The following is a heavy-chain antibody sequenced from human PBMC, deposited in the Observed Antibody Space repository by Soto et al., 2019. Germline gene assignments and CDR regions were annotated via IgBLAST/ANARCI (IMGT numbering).Heavy chain of an antibody. D-gene: IGHD6-13*01. CDR2: IVVGSGNT. CDR3: AADEGITAAGTPWYFDL. J-gene: IGHJ2*01. CDR1: GFTFTSSA. Sequence: QMQLVQSGPEVKKPGTSVKVSCKASGFTFTSSAVQWVRQARGQRLEWIGWIVVGSGNTNYAQKFQEKVTITRDMSTRTAYMELSSLGSEDTAVYYCAADEGITAAGTPWYFDLWGRGTLVTVSS. V-gene: IGHV1-58*01.